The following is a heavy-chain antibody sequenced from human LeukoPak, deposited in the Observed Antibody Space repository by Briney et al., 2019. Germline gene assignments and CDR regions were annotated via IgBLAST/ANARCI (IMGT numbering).Heavy chain of an antibody. V-gene: IGHV1-46*01. CDR1: GYTFTSYY. J-gene: IGHJ6*03. D-gene: IGHD7-27*01. Sequence: ASVKVSCKASGYTFTSYYMHWVRQAPGQGLEWMGIINPRGGSTSYAQKFQGRVTMSVDTSKKQFSLKLSSVTAADTAVYYCARDHRELGGGRYYYYYYYMDVWGKGTTVTVSS. CDR3: ARDHRELGGGRYYYYYYYMDV. CDR2: INPRGGST.